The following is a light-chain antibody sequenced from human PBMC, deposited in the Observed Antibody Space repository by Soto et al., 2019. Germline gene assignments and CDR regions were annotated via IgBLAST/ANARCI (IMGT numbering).Light chain of an antibody. CDR3: CQHAPGMIVI. CDR2: EGS. J-gene: IGLJ1*01. V-gene: IGLV2-23*01. Sequence: QSALAQPASVSGSPGQSITISCTGSSSCVGTYRLVSWYQCHPGKVPKLIIYEGSKRPSGVSNCFSGSEPGNTASLTISGLQAADEADYYCCQHAPGMIVIFGTGTKVTVL. CDR1: SSCVGTYRL.